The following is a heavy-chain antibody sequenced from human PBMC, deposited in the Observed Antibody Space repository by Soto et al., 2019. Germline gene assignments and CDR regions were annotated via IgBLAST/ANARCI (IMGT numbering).Heavy chain of an antibody. CDR2: ISWNSGSI. D-gene: IGHD3-3*01. Sequence: LSLTCTVSGGSISSYYWSWIRQPPGKGLEWVSGISWNSGSIGYADSVKGRFTISRDNAKNSLYLQMHSLRAEDTALYYCAKSSVYDFWSGYHTPAEYFQHWGQGTLVTVSS. CDR1: GGSISSYY. V-gene: IGHV3-9*01. J-gene: IGHJ1*01. CDR3: AKSSVYDFWSGYHTPAEYFQH.